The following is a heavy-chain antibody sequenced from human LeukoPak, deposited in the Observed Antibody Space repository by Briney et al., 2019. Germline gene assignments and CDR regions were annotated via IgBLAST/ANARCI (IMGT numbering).Heavy chain of an antibody. D-gene: IGHD6-19*01. J-gene: IGHJ4*02. CDR1: GGTISSSSYY. Sequence: SETLSLTCTVSGGTISSSSYYWGWIRQPPGKGLEWIGYIYYSGSTNYNPSLKSRVTISVDTSKDQFSLKLSSVTAADTAVYYCARVARQWVKYYFDYWGQGTLVTVSS. V-gene: IGHV4-39*01. CDR2: IYYSGST. CDR3: ARVARQWVKYYFDY.